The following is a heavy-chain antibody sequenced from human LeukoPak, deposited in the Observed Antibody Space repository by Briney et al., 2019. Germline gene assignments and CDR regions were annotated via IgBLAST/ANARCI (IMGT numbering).Heavy chain of an antibody. V-gene: IGHV4-59*12. J-gene: IGHJ6*02. D-gene: IGHD6-13*01. CDR1: GGSISSYY. CDR3: ARDRAAAGPTIYYYYGMDV. CDR2: IYYSGST. Sequence: PSETLSLTCTVSGGSISSYYWSWIRQPPGKGLEWIGYIYYSGSTNYNPSLKSRVTISVDTSKNQFSLKLSSVTAADTAVYYCARDRAAAGPTIYYYYGMDVWGQGTTVTVSS.